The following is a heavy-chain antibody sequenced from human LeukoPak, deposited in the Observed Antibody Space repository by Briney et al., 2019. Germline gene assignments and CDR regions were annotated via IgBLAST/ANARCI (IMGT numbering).Heavy chain of an antibody. CDR1: GYSISSGYN. V-gene: IGHV4-38-2*02. CDR3: ARVNNWNPLSNWFDP. Sequence: PSETLSLTCTVSGYSISSGYNWGWIRQPPGKGLEWIGNINYSGSTYNNPSLRSRITISVDTSKNQFSLKLSSVTAADTAVYYCARVNNWNPLSNWFDPWGQGTLVTVSS. J-gene: IGHJ5*02. CDR2: INYSGST. D-gene: IGHD1-20*01.